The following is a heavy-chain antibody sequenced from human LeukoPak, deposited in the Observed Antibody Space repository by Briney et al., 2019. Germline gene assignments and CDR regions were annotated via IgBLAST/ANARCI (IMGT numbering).Heavy chain of an antibody. CDR1: GGSISSYY. J-gene: IGHJ4*02. CDR2: IRTSGDT. CDR3: ARGKVVAGTPGQNSWDY. V-gene: IGHV4-4*07. D-gene: IGHD6-19*01. Sequence: SETLSLTCTVSGGSISSYYWNWIRQPAGKGLEWIGRIRTSGDTSYNPSLKSRVTVSVDTSRIQFSLKLSAVTAADTAVYYCARGKVVAGTPGQNSWDYWGQGTLVTVSS.